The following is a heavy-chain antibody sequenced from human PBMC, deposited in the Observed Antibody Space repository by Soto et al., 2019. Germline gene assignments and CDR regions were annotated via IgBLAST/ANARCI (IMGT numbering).Heavy chain of an antibody. CDR2: ISSNGGSI. V-gene: IGHV3-64D*08. CDR1: GFTFSSYA. J-gene: IGHJ4*02. CDR3: GKDRFGGTSGYFDS. D-gene: IGHD2-15*01. Sequence: EVQVVEAGGGLVQPGGSLRLSCSASGFTFSSYALHWVRQAPGKGLEYVSGISSNGGSIFYADSVKGRFTISRDNSKNILYLQMTGLRVDDTAVYSCGKDRFGGTSGYFDSWGQGTLVTVSS.